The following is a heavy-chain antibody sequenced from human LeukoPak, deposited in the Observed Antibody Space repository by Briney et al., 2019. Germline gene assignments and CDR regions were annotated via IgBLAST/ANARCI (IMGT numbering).Heavy chain of an antibody. Sequence: GRSLRLSCAASGFTFSSYAMHWVRQAPGKGLEWVAAISYDGSNKYYADSVKGRFTISRDNSKNTLYLQMNSLRAEDTAVYYCGRGSPNTVTTLKYFDYWGQGTLVTVSS. V-gene: IGHV3-30-3*01. CDR2: ISYDGSNK. J-gene: IGHJ4*02. CDR1: GFTFSSYA. D-gene: IGHD4-17*01. CDR3: GRGSPNTVTTLKYFDY.